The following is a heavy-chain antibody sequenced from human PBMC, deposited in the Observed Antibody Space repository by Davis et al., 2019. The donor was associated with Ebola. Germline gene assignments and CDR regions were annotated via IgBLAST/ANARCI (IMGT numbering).Heavy chain of an antibody. D-gene: IGHD4-17*01. J-gene: IGHJ5*02. V-gene: IGHV3-23*01. CDR1: GFTFSSYA. CDR2: ISGSGGST. CDR3: AKGANYGDYPYNWFDP. Sequence: GESLKISCAASGFTFSSYAMSWVRQAPGKGLEWVSAISGSGGSTYYADSVKGRFTISRDNSKNTLYLQMNSLRAEDTAVYYCAKGANYGDYPYNWFDPWGQGTLVTVSS.